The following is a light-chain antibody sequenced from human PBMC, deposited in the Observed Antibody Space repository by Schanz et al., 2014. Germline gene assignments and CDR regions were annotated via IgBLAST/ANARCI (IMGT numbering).Light chain of an antibody. Sequence: EIVLTQSPGTLSLSPGERATLSCRASQSVSSSYLAWYQQKPGQAPRLLIYGASSRATGIPDRFSGRGSGTDFTLTISRLEPEDFAVYYCQQYGSSLTWTFGQGTKVEIK. CDR1: QSVSSSY. J-gene: IGKJ1*01. V-gene: IGKV3-20*01. CDR2: GAS. CDR3: QQYGSSLTWT.